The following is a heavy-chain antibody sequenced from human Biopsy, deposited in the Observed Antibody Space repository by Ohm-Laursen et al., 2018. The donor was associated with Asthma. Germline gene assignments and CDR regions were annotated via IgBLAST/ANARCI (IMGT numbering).Heavy chain of an antibody. Sequence: SETLSLTCTVSNGSISCNFYYWGWIRQPPGKGLEWVGSIHKNGIGYYKSSLKSRLTISVDTSKNQFSLKVTSVTAADTAVYYCARQKLAAAEGPFDLWGQGTMVTVSS. D-gene: IGHD6-13*01. J-gene: IGHJ3*01. V-gene: IGHV4-39*01. CDR2: IHKNGIG. CDR1: NGSISCNFYY. CDR3: ARQKLAAAEGPFDL.